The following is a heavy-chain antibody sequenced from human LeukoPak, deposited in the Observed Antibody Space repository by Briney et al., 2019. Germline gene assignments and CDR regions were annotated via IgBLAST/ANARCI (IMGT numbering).Heavy chain of an antibody. D-gene: IGHD2-21*02. CDR3: ARHLPVYCGGDCHHYYYYYMDV. CDR1: GYSFTSYW. V-gene: IGHV5-51*01. Sequence: GESLKISCKGSGYSFTSYWIGWVRQMPGKGLEWMGIIYPGDSDTRYSPSFQGQVTISADKSISTAYLQRSSLKASDTAMYYCARHLPVYCGGDCHHYYYYYMDVWGKGTTVTVSS. J-gene: IGHJ6*03. CDR2: IYPGDSDT.